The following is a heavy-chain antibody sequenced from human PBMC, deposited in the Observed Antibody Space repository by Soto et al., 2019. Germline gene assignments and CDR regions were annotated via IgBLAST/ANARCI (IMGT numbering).Heavy chain of an antibody. J-gene: IGHJ4*02. CDR3: ARDRDSYGFHDY. V-gene: IGHV4-31*03. D-gene: IGHD5-18*01. CDR2: IHYSGTT. Sequence: QVQLQESGPGLVKPSQTLSLTCTVSGGSISGGGSYWSWIRQNPGKGLEWIGYIHYSGTTYYNPSLKSRITISIDTSKKEFSLKLTSVTAADPAVYYCARDRDSYGFHDYWGQGTLVTVSS. CDR1: GGSISGGGSY.